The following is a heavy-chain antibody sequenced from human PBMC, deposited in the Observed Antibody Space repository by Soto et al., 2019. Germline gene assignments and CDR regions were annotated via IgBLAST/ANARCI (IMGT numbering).Heavy chain of an antibody. CDR3: ARSITGTYYYYMDV. CDR1: GYTFTSYA. CDR2: INAGNGNT. D-gene: IGHD1-20*01. Sequence: QVQLVQSGAEVKKPGASVKVSCKASGYTFTSYAMHWVRQAPGQRLEWMGWINAGNGNTKYSQKFQGRVTITRDTSASTAYMELSSLRSEDTAVYYCARSITGTYYYYMDVWGKGTTVTVSS. J-gene: IGHJ6*03. V-gene: IGHV1-3*01.